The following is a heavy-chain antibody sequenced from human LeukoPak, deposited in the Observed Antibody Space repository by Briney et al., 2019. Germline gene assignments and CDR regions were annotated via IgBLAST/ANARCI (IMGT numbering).Heavy chain of an antibody. Sequence: ASVKVSCKASGYTLTSYDINWVRQATGQGLEWMGWMNPNSGNTGYAQKFQGRVTITRNTSISTAYMELSSLRSEDTAVYYCARVKKVRTSYYYYYMDVWGKGTTVTVSS. CDR3: ARVKKVRTSYYYYYMDV. V-gene: IGHV1-8*03. CDR2: MNPNSGNT. J-gene: IGHJ6*03. D-gene: IGHD3-10*01. CDR1: GYTLTSYD.